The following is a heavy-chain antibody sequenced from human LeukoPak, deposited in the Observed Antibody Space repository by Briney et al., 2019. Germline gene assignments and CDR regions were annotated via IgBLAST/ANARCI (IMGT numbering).Heavy chain of an antibody. CDR2: IYYSGST. J-gene: IGHJ5*02. V-gene: IGHV4-59*01. D-gene: IGHD3-10*01. CDR3: ARSGGSVAMVRGVIDGWFDP. Sequence: SETLSLTCTVSGGSISSYYWSWIRQPPGKGLEWIGYIYYSGSTKYNPSLKSRVTISVDTSKNQFSLKLSSVTAADTAVYYCARSGGSVAMVRGVIDGWFDPWGQGTLVTVSS. CDR1: GGSISSYY.